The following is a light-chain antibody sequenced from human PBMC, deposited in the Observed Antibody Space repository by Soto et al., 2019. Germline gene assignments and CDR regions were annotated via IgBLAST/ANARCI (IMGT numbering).Light chain of an antibody. Sequence: DIVMTQSPLSLPVIPGEPASISCRSSQSLLHSNGYNYLDWYLQKPGQSPQLLIYLGSHRASGVPDRFSGSGSGTDFTLKTSRVEAEDVGIYYCMQALQTPLTFGGGTKVDIK. J-gene: IGKJ4*01. CDR1: QSLLHSNGYNY. V-gene: IGKV2-28*01. CDR2: LGS. CDR3: MQALQTPLT.